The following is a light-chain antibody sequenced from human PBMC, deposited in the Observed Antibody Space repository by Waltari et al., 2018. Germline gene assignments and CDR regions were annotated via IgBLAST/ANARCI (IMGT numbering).Light chain of an antibody. CDR2: GST. CDR1: GSNIGAGHD. V-gene: IGLV1-40*01. Sequence: QSVLTQPPSVSGAPGQRVTISCTGSGSNIGAGHDVHWYQRPPRAAPKLLIYGSTSRPLGVPDRFFGSTSGTSASLVIIGLQAEDEGDYYCQSYDTSLSVVFGGGTKLTVL. CDR3: QSYDTSLSVV. J-gene: IGLJ3*02.